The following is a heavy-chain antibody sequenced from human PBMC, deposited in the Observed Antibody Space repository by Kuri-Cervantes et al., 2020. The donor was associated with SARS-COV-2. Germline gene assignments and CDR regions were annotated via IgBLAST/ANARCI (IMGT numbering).Heavy chain of an antibody. J-gene: IGHJ4*02. CDR2: INPNSGGT. CDR1: GYIFTASY. V-gene: IGHV1-2*02. Sequence: ASVKVSCKASGYIFTASYMHWVRQAPGQGLEWMGWINPNSGGTNYAQKFQGRVTMTRDTSISTAYMELRSLRSDDTAVYYCAAILTGYYKIDYWGQGTLVTVSS. CDR3: AAILTGYYKIDY. D-gene: IGHD3-9*01.